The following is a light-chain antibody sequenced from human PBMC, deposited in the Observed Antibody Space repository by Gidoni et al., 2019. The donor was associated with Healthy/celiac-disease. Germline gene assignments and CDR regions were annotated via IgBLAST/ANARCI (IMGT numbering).Light chain of an antibody. CDR3: LLYYGGAQLWV. CDR2: STS. Sequence: QTVVTQEPSLPVSPGGTVTLTCASSTGAVTSGYYPNWFQQKPGQAPRALIYSTSNEPSCTAARFSGSLLGGKAALTLSGVQPEDEAEYYCLLYYGGAQLWVFGGGTKLTVL. J-gene: IGLJ3*02. V-gene: IGLV7-43*01. CDR1: TGAVTSGYY.